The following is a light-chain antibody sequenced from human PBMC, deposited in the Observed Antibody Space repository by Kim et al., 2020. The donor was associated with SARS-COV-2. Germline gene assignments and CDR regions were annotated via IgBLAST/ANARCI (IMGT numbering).Light chain of an antibody. CDR3: QKYNNWPPYT. J-gene: IGKJ2*01. Sequence: VSPGDSATLCCRASQSVSNNLAWYQQKPGQAPRLLIYGASTRATGIPARCSGSGSGTEFTLTISSLQSEDFAVYYCQKYNNWPPYTFGQGTKLEI. V-gene: IGKV3-15*01. CDR1: QSVSNN. CDR2: GAS.